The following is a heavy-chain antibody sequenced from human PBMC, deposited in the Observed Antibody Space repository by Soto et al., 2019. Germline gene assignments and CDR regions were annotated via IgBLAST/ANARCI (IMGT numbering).Heavy chain of an antibody. D-gene: IGHD6-19*01. CDR3: ARDRLSVGAVAGQGMDV. J-gene: IGHJ6*02. Sequence: ASVKVSCKASGYTFTSYGISWVRQAPGQGLEWMGWISAYNGNTNYAQKLQGRVTMTTDTSTSTAYMELRSLRSDDTAVYYCARDRLSVGAVAGQGMDVWGRGTTVTVSS. CDR2: ISAYNGNT. CDR1: GYTFTSYG. V-gene: IGHV1-18*01.